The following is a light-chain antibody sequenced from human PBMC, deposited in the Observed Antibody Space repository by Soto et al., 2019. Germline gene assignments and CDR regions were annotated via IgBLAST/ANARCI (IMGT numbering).Light chain of an antibody. CDR2: GAV. J-gene: IGKJ1*01. V-gene: IGKV1-39*01. CDR3: QRDYNNIRT. Sequence: DIQMTQSPSSLSASVGDSVTITCRASQSIASYVNWYQQKPGKAPKLLIVGAVILQSGVPSRFSGSGSGTDFTLTISSLQPEDFATYYCQRDYNNIRTFGQVTKVDIK. CDR1: QSIASY.